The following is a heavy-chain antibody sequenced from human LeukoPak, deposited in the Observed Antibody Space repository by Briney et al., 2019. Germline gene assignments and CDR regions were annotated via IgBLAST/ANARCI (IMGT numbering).Heavy chain of an antibody. CDR1: GGFISGYY. CDR2: IYYNGST. D-gene: IGHD1-26*01. J-gene: IGHJ4*02. Sequence: SETLSLTCTVSGGFISGYYWSWIRQSPGKGLEWIGYIYYNGSTSHNPSLKSRVTISVDTSKNQFSLKLTSVTAADTAVYYCARGSYYFDYWGQGTLVTVSS. CDR3: ARGSYYFDY. V-gene: IGHV4-59*01.